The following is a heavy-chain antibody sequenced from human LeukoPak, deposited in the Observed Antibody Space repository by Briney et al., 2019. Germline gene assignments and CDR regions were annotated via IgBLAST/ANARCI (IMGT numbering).Heavy chain of an antibody. V-gene: IGHV1-2*02. J-gene: IGHJ3*02. CDR2: INSGGT. D-gene: IGHD3-22*01. CDR1: GYIFTGYY. CDR3: TTIVAGGAFDI. Sequence: ASVKVSCKASGYIFTGYYIHWVRQAPGQGLEWMGWINSGGTNYAQKFQGRVTMTRDTSISTDYMDLSRLKSDDTAVYYCTTIVAGGAFDIWGQGTMVTVSS.